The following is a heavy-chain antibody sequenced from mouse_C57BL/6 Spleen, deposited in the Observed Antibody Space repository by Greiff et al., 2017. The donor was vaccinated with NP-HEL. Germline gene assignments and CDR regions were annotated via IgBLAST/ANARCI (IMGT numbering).Heavy chain of an antibody. D-gene: IGHD2-4*01. V-gene: IGHV1-81*01. Sequence: QVQLQQSGAELARPGASVKLSCKAFGYTFTSYGISWVKQRTGQGLEWIGEIYPRSGNTYYNEKFKGKATLTADKSSSTAYMELRSLTSEDSAVYFCARYYYDYDRNAMDYWGQGTSVTVSS. CDR3: ARYYYDYDRNAMDY. J-gene: IGHJ4*01. CDR1: GYTFTSYG. CDR2: IYPRSGNT.